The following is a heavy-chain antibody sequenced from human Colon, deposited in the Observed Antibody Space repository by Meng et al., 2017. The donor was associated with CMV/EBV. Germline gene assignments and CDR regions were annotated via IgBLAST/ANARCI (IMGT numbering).Heavy chain of an antibody. CDR1: GYTFTGYW. V-gene: IGHV1-2*06. CDR2: IKPSTGDT. CDR3: TREGFGY. Sequence: QVQLVQSGVEVKKPGTSVNLSCKASGYTFTGYWMHWVRQAPGQGLEWMGRIKPSTGDTNYAQNFQGRVTVTRDTSISTVYMEVNSLTSDDTAVYYCTREGFGYWGQGALVTVSS. J-gene: IGHJ4*02.